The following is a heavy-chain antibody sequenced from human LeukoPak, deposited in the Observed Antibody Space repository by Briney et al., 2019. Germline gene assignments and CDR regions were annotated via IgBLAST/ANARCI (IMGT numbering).Heavy chain of an antibody. D-gene: IGHD2-15*01. CDR1: GGSISSYY. J-gene: IGHJ6*02. V-gene: IGHV4-59*12. CDR3: ARSASGGSSEGGMDV. Sequence: PSETLSLTCTVSGGSISSYYWSWIRQPPGKGLEWIGYIYYSGSTNYNPSLKSRVTISVDTSKNQFSLKLSSVTAADTAVYYCARSASGGSSEGGMDVWGQGTTVTVSS. CDR2: IYYSGST.